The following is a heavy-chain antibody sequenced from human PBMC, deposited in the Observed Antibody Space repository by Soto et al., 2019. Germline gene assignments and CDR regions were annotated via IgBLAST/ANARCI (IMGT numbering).Heavy chain of an antibody. CDR1: GCTFTSYD. V-gene: IGHV1-8*01. J-gene: IGHJ6*02. D-gene: IGHD2-15*01. Sequence: ASVKVSCKASGCTFTSYDINWVRQATGQGLEWMGWMNPNSGNTGYAQKFQGRVTMTRNTSISTAYMELSSLRSEDTAVYYCARAKSVVVAATFRRKATQGGMDVWGQGTTVTVSS. CDR3: ARAKSVVVAATFRRKATQGGMDV. CDR2: MNPNSGNT.